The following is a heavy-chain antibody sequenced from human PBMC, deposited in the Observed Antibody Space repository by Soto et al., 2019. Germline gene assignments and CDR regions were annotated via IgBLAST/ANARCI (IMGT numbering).Heavy chain of an antibody. CDR1: GYTFTSYG. CDR2: ISAYNGNT. V-gene: IGHV1-18*01. CDR3: AREARIAAAAYYYYYGMDV. J-gene: IGHJ6*02. Sequence: QVQLVQSGAEVKKPGASVKVSCKASGYTFTSYGISWVRQAPGQGLEWMGWISAYNGNTNYAQKLQGRVTMTTDTSTSTAYMELRSLRSDDTAVYYCAREARIAAAAYYYYYGMDVWGQGTTVTVSS. D-gene: IGHD6-13*01.